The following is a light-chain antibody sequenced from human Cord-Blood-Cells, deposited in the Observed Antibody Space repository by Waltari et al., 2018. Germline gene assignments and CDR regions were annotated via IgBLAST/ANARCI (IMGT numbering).Light chain of an antibody. CDR3: QQYGSSPFT. CDR2: CSS. V-gene: IGKV3-20*01. Sequence: EIVLTQSPGTLSLSPGERATLSWRASQSVSSSYLAWYQQKPGQAPRLLIYCSSSRATCIPDRFSGSGSGTDFTLTISRLEPEDFAVYYCQQYGSSPFTFGPGTKVDIK. CDR1: QSVSSSY. J-gene: IGKJ3*01.